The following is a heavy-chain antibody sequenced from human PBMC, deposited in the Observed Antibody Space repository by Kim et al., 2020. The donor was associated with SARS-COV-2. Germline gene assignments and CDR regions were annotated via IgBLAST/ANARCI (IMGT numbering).Heavy chain of an antibody. J-gene: IGHJ4*02. CDR3: AREPPAYYYDSSGYYQGLGYFDY. CDR2: IYYSGST. V-gene: IGHV4-31*03. Sequence: SETLSLTCTVSGGSISSGGYYWSWIRQHPGKGLEWIGYIYYSGSTYYNPSLKSRVTISVDTSKNQFSLKLSSVTAADTAVYYCAREPPAYYYDSSGYYQGLGYFDYWGQGTLVTVSS. CDR1: GGSISSGGYY. D-gene: IGHD3-22*01.